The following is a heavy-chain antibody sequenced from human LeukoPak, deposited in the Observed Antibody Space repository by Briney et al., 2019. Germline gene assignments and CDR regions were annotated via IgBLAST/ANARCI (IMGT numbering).Heavy chain of an antibody. CDR3: ARDRPNYYDSSVGFDP. CDR1: GYTFTSYD. D-gene: IGHD3-22*01. J-gene: IGHJ5*02. Sequence: ASVKVSCKASGYTFTSYDINWVRQATGQGLEWMGWMNPNSGNTGYAQKFQGRVTMTRNTSISTAYMELSSLRSEDTAVYYCARDRPNYYDSSVGFDPWGQGTLVTVSS. V-gene: IGHV1-8*01. CDR2: MNPNSGNT.